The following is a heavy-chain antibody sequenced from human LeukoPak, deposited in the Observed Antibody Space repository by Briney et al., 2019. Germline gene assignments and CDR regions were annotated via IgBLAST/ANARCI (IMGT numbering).Heavy chain of an antibody. CDR1: GGSISSGGYY. V-gene: IGHV4-31*03. J-gene: IGHJ4*02. CDR3: ARATNEYSSSVPFDY. D-gene: IGHD6-6*01. Sequence: PSETLSLTCTVSGGSISSGGYYWSWIGQHPGKGLEWIGYIYYSGSTYYNPSLKSRVTISVDTSKNQFSLKLSSVTAADTAVYYCARATNEYSSSVPFDYWGQGTLVTVSS. CDR2: IYYSGST.